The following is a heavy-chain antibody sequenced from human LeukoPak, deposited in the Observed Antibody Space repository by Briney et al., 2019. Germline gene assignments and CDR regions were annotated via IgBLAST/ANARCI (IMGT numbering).Heavy chain of an antibody. CDR3: ASRYSSGWYYNGLDY. CDR1: GGTFSSYA. J-gene: IGHJ4*02. D-gene: IGHD6-19*01. V-gene: IGHV1-69*05. CDR2: IIPIFGTA. Sequence: SVKVSCKASGGTFSSYAISWVRQAPGQGLEWMGRIIPIFGTANYAQEFQGRVTITTDESTSTAYMELSSLRSEDTAVYYCASRYSSGWYYNGLDYWGQGTLVTVSS.